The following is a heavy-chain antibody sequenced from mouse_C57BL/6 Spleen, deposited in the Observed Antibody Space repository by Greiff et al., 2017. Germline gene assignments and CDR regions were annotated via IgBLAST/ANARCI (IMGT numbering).Heavy chain of an antibody. CDR3: ARCGIVEYYCDD. Sequence: QIQLQQPGAELVKPGASVKMSCKASGYTFTSYWITWVKQRPGQGLVWIGDIYPGCGSTNYNEKFKSKATLSVDTSSSTAYMQRSSLTSEDSAVYYCARCGIVEYYCDDWGEGTTLTVSS. CDR2: IYPGCGST. V-gene: IGHV1-55*01. CDR1: GYTFTSYW. D-gene: IGHD1-1*01. J-gene: IGHJ2*01.